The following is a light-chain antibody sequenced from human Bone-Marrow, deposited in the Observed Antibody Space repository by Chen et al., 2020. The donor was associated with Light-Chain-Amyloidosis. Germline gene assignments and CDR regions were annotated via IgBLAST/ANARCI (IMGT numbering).Light chain of an antibody. CDR2: RDT. J-gene: IGLJ2*01. Sequence: SYELTQPPSVSVSPGQTARITCSGDDLPTKYAYGYQQKPGQAPVLVIHRDTERPSGISERFSGSSSGTTATLTISGVPAEDEADYHCQSADSSGTYEVIFGGGTKLTVL. CDR3: QSADSSGTYEVI. V-gene: IGLV3-25*03. CDR1: DLPTKY.